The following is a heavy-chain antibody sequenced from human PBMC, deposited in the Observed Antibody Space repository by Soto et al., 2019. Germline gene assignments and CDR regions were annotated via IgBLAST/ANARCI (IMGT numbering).Heavy chain of an antibody. Sequence: HPGGSLRLSCAASGFTFSTYGMHWVRQAPGKGLEWVAVISYDGSNKYYADSVKGRLTISRDNSKNTLYLQMNSLRAEDTAVYYCAKGQHCSTTSCYFYYYGMDVWGQGTTVTVSS. CDR2: ISYDGSNK. J-gene: IGHJ6*02. CDR1: GFTFSTYG. D-gene: IGHD2-2*01. CDR3: AKGQHCSTTSCYFYYYGMDV. V-gene: IGHV3-30*18.